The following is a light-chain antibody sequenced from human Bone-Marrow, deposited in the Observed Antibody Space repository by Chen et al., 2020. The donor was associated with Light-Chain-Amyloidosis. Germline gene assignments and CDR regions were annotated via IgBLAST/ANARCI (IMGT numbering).Light chain of an antibody. J-gene: IGKJ1*01. CDR2: LTP. Sequence: DIQMTQSPSTLSASVGGRVTITCRASQNISRWLDCYQQKPGNAPKLLIYLTPTFESGVPPRFSGRGAGTEFTLTISSLQPADVASYYWQQYKTCSTLGQGTKVESK. CDR3: QQYKTCST. V-gene: IGKV1-5*03. CDR1: QNISRW.